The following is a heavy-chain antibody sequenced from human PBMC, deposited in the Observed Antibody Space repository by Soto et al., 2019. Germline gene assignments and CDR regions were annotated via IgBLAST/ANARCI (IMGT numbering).Heavy chain of an antibody. D-gene: IGHD6-6*01. Sequence: QVQLQESGPGLVKPSETLSLTCTVSGGSISGYYWSWIRQPPGKGLEWIGEINHSGSTNYNPSLKSRVTISVDTSKNQFSLKLSSVTAADTAVYYCAAARRWGYFDYWGQGTLVTVSS. CDR3: AAARRWGYFDY. CDR1: GGSISGYY. V-gene: IGHV4-34*01. CDR2: INHSGST. J-gene: IGHJ4*02.